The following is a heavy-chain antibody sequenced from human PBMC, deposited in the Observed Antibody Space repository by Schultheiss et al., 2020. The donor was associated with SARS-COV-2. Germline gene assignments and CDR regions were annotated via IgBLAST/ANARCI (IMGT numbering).Heavy chain of an antibody. D-gene: IGHD3-10*01. CDR3: ARSAMVRGDVRKGWYDP. CDR2: MNPNSGNT. CDR1: GGTFSSYA. J-gene: IGHJ5*02. Sequence: ASVKVSCKASGGTFSSYAISWVRQAPGQGLEWMGWMNPNSGNTGYAQKFQGRVTISRNTSISTAYMELSSLRSEDTAVYYCARSAMVRGDVRKGWYDPWGQGTLVTVSS. V-gene: IGHV1-8*03.